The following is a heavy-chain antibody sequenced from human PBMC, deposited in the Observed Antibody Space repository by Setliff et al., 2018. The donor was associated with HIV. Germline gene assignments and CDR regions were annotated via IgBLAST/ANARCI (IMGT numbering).Heavy chain of an antibody. CDR3: ARSSRGSLRDLDY. CDR2: GYYSGIT. V-gene: IGHV4-59*08. Sequence: SETLSLTCTVSGGSISNYYWSWIRQLPGKGLEWIGCGYYSGITQYDHSLKSRVSISVDASKNQFSLRLNSVTVADTAVYFCARSSRGSLRDLDYWGPGTLVTVSS. D-gene: IGHD2-21*02. J-gene: IGHJ4*02. CDR1: GGSISNYY.